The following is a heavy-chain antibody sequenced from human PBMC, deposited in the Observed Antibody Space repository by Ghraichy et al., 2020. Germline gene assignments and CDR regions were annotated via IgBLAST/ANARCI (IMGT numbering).Heavy chain of an antibody. CDR2: INHSGST. J-gene: IGHJ4*02. Sequence: SETLSLTCAVYGGSFSGYYWSWIRQPPGKGLEWIGEINHSGSTNYNPSLKSRVTISVDTSKNQFSLKLSSVTAADTAVYYCARGDMTTVRSFDYWGQGTLVTVSS. CDR3: ARGDMTTVRSFDY. CDR1: GGSFSGYY. V-gene: IGHV4-34*01. D-gene: IGHD4-17*01.